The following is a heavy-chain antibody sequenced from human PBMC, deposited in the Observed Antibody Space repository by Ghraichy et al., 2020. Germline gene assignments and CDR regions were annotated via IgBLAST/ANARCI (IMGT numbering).Heavy chain of an antibody. Sequence: SQTLSLTCAISGDSVSSNSATWNWIRQSPSRGLEWLGRTYYRSKWYNDYAVSVKSRITINPDTSKNQFSLQLNSVTPEDTAVYYCAREKEEVGELLMVDCWGQGTLVTVSS. CDR3: AREKEEVGELLMVDC. D-gene: IGHD3-10*01. J-gene: IGHJ4*02. CDR2: TYYRSKWYN. CDR1: GDSVSSNSAT. V-gene: IGHV6-1*01.